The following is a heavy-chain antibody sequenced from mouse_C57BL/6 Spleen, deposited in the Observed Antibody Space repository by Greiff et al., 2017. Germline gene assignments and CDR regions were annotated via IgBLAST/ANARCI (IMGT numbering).Heavy chain of an antibody. CDR3: VREDYYGSSYGFAY. CDR1: GFTFNTYA. V-gene: IGHV10-3*01. J-gene: IGHJ3*01. D-gene: IGHD1-1*01. Sequence: EVNLVESGGGLVQPKGSLKLSCAASGFTFNTYAMHWVRQAPGKGLEWVARIRSKSSNYATYYADSVKDRFTISRDDSQSMLYLQMNNLKTEDTAMYYCVREDYYGSSYGFAYWGQGTLVTVSA. CDR2: IRSKSSNYAT.